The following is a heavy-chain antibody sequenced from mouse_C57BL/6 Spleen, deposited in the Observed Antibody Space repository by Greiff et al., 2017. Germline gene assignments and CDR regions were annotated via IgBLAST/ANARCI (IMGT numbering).Heavy chain of an antibody. Sequence: VQLKEPGPELVKPGASVKMSCKASGYTFTDYYMHWVKQSPGKSLEWIGYINPNNGGTSYNQKFKGKATLTVNKSSSTAYMELRSLTSEDSAVYYCAISSCPYYYAMDYWGQGTSVTVSS. CDR3: AISSCPYYYAMDY. CDR2: INPNNGGT. D-gene: IGHD1-1*01. CDR1: GYTFTDYY. V-gene: IGHV1-22*01. J-gene: IGHJ4*01.